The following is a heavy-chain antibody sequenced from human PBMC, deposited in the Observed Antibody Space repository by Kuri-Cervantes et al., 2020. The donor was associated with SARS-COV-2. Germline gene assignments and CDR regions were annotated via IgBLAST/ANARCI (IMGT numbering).Heavy chain of an antibody. J-gene: IGHJ6*02. CDR2: ISSSSYI. V-gene: IGHV3-21*04. Sequence: GESLKISCAASGFTFSSYSMNWVRQAPGKGLEWVSSISSSSYIYYADSVKGRFTISRDNSKNTLYLQMNSLRAEDTAVYYCARGLRDGYNINDYYYYYGMDVWGQGTTVTVSS. D-gene: IGHD5-24*01. CDR1: GFTFSSYS. CDR3: ARGLRDGYNINDYYYYYGMDV.